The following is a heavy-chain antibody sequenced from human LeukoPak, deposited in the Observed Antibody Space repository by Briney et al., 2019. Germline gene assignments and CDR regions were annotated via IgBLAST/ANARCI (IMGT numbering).Heavy chain of an antibody. D-gene: IGHD2-15*01. CDR1: GYTFTSYG. J-gene: IGHJ5*02. CDR3: ARVAPRGYCSGGRCYGWFDP. Sequence: ASVKVSCKASGYTFTSYGISWVRQAPGQGLEWMGWISAYNGDTNYAQKLQGRVTMTRDTSTSTAYMELRSLRSDDTAVYYCARVAPRGYCSGGRCYGWFDPRGQGTLVTVSS. V-gene: IGHV1-18*04. CDR2: ISAYNGDT.